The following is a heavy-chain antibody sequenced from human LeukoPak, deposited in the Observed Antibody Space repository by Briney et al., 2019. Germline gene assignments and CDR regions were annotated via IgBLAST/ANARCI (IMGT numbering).Heavy chain of an antibody. CDR2: IYPGDSDS. CDR1: GYSFTTYW. CDR3: ARRHRYCSSTSCYVVDY. V-gene: IGHV5-51*01. D-gene: IGHD2-2*01. Sequence: GESLKISCKGSGYSFTTYWIGWVRQMPGKGLEWMGIIYPGDSDSRYSPSFQGQVTFSADKSISTACLQWSSLKASDTAMYYCARRHRYCSSTSCYVVDYWGQGTLVTVSS. J-gene: IGHJ4*02.